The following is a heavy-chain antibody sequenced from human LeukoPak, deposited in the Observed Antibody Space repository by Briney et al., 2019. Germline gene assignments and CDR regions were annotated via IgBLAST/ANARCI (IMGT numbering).Heavy chain of an antibody. D-gene: IGHD3-16*01. CDR3: AGDYDSDYMDV. Sequence: PGGSLRLSCAASGFTFSSYWMSWVRQAPGKGLEWVANIKQDGSEKYYVDSVKGRFTISRDNAKNSLYLQMNSLRAEDTAVYYCAGDYDSDYMDVWGRGTTVTVSS. CDR1: GFTFSSYW. CDR2: IKQDGSEK. J-gene: IGHJ6*03. V-gene: IGHV3-7*01.